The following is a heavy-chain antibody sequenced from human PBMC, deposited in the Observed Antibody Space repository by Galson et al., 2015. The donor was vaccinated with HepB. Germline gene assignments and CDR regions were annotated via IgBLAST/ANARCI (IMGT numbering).Heavy chain of an antibody. V-gene: IGHV3-15*01. CDR2: VKTKTDGGTR. D-gene: IGHD2/OR15-2a*01. Sequence: SLRLSCAVSGFTFRNAWMNWVRQAPGKGLEWVARVKTKTDGGTRDYAAPVKGRFTISRDDSKDTLYLQMNSLKTEDTAMYYCTTDESRKYYYTGKDFHHWGRGTLVTVSS. CDR1: GFTFRNAW. CDR3: TTDESRKYYYTGKDFHH. J-gene: IGHJ1*01.